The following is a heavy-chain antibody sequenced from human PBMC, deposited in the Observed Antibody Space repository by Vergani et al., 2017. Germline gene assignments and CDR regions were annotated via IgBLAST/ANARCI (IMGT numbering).Heavy chain of an antibody. Sequence: EVQLVESGGGLVKPGGSLRLSCAASGFTFRSYSMNWVRQAPGKGLEWVSSISSSSSYIYYADSVKGRFTTSRDNAKNSLYLQMNSLRAEETAVYYCARAHLIVDAFDIWGQGTMVTVSS. CDR3: ARAHLIVDAFDI. J-gene: IGHJ3*02. CDR2: ISSSSSYI. V-gene: IGHV3-21*01. D-gene: IGHD3-22*01. CDR1: GFTFRSYS.